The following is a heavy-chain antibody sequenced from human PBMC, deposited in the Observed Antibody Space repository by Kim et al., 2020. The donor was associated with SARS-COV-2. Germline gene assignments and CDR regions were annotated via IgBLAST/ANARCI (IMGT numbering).Heavy chain of an antibody. CDR2: IKQDGSEK. J-gene: IGHJ4*02. CDR3: ARGYSSGWYVGPAGY. V-gene: IGHV3-7*03. CDR1: GFTFSSYW. Sequence: GGSLRLSCAASGFTFSSYWMSWVRQAPGKGLEWVANIKQDGSEKYYVDSVKGRFTISRDNAKNSLYLQMNSLRAEDTAVYYCARGYSSGWYVGPAGYWGQGTLVTVSS. D-gene: IGHD6-19*01.